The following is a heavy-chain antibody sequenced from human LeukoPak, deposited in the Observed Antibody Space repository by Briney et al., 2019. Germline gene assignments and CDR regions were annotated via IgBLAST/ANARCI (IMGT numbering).Heavy chain of an antibody. V-gene: IGHV4-59*01. CDR1: GGSISSYY. CDR3: ARFSYGSGMPGYFDY. Sequence: TSETLSLTCTVSGGSISSYYWSWIRQPPGKGLEWIVYIYYSGRTNYNPSLNSRVTISVDTANNQFSLKLSSVTAADTAVYCCARFSYGSGMPGYFDYWGREPWSPSPQ. D-gene: IGHD3-10*01. J-gene: IGHJ4*02. CDR2: IYYSGRT.